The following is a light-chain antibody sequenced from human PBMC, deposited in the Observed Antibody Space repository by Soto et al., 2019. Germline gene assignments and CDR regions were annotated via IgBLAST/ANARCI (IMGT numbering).Light chain of an antibody. Sequence: IVMTQSPLSLSVTPGEAASISSMSSSRLLHKNGYNYLDWYMRKPGQSPQLLIYLGSNRASGVPDRFSGSGSDTYFTLEISRVEADDVGVYYCMQPLENFRTFGQGTKVDIK. J-gene: IGKJ1*01. CDR1: SRLLHKNGYNY. CDR2: LGS. V-gene: IGKV2-28*01. CDR3: MQPLENFRT.